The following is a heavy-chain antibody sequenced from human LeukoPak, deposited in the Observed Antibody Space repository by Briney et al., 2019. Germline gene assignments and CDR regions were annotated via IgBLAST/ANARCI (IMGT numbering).Heavy chain of an antibody. CDR1: GFTFSSYG. Sequence: PGGSLRLSCAASGFTFSSYGMHWIRQAPGKGLDWVAVIWYDGSNIYHGDSVKGRFTVSRDNSKNTLYLQMNSLRAEDTAVYYCARARNDYDSNGFSTLDYWGQGTLVTVSS. D-gene: IGHD3-22*01. CDR3: ARARNDYDSNGFSTLDY. V-gene: IGHV3-33*01. CDR2: IWYDGSNI. J-gene: IGHJ4*02.